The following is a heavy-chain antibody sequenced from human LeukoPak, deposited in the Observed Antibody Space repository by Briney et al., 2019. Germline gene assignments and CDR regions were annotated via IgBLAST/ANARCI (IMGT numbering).Heavy chain of an antibody. CDR3: ARKPYHYYDSSGYYWFDY. Sequence: PRGSLTLSCAAYGFTFSSYSMNWDRQAPGKGREWVSSIRSSSSYIHYADSVKGRFTISRDNAKNSVYLQRNSRRAEDTAVYYCARKPYHYYDSSGYYWFDYWGQGTLVTVSS. D-gene: IGHD3-22*01. CDR1: GFTFSSYS. CDR2: IRSSSSYI. J-gene: IGHJ4*02. V-gene: IGHV3-21*01.